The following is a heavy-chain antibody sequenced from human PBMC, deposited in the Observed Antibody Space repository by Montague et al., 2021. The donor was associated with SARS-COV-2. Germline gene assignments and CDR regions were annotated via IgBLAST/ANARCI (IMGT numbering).Heavy chain of an antibody. CDR1: GGSISSSSYF. Sequence: SETLSLTCTVSGGSISSSSYFWGWFRQPPGKGLEWIGSLYYSGSTYYNPSLKSRVTISVDTSKNQFSLKLSSVTAADTAVYYCASVGSQQQGRLSGMDVWGQGTTVTVSS. V-gene: IGHV4-39*07. J-gene: IGHJ6*02. CDR3: ASVGSQQQGRLSGMDV. CDR2: LYYSGST. D-gene: IGHD6-13*01.